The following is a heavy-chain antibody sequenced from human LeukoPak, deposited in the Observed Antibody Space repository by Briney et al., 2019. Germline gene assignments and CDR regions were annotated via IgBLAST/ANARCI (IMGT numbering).Heavy chain of an antibody. V-gene: IGHV4-59*12. CDR2: IYCSGST. J-gene: IGHJ3*02. CDR3: ARALGAFDI. Sequence: SETLSLTCTVSGGSISSYYWSWIRQPPGKGLEWIGYIYCSGSTNYNPSLKSRVTISVDTSKNQFSLQLSSVTAADTAVYYCARALGAFDIWGQGTRVTVSS. CDR1: GGSISSYY.